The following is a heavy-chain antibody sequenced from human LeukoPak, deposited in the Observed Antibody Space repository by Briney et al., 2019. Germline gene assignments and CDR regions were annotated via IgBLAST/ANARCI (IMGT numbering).Heavy chain of an antibody. J-gene: IGHJ3*02. CDR2: ISYDGSNK. D-gene: IGHD3-10*01. V-gene: IGHV3-30*18. CDR1: GFTFSSYA. CDR3: ANNSGEYYAFDI. Sequence: GGSLRLSCAASGFTFSSYAMHWVRQAPGKGLQWVAVISYDGSNKYYADSVKGRFTISRDNSKNTLYLQMNSLRAEDTAVYYCANNSGEYYAFDIWGQGTMVTVSS.